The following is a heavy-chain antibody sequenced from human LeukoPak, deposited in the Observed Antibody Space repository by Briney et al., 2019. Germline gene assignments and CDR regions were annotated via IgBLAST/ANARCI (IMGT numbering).Heavy chain of an antibody. V-gene: IGHV4-61*02. CDR1: GGSISSGSYY. CDR2: IYTSGST. D-gene: IGHD2-2*01. CDR3: ARDRSRRLLSMYNWFDP. Sequence: SETLSLTCTVSGGSISSGSYYWSWIRQPAGKGLEWIGRIYTSGSTNYNPPLKSRVTISVDTSKNQFSLKLSSVTAADTAVYYCARDRSRRLLSMYNWFDPWGQGTLVTVSS. J-gene: IGHJ5*02.